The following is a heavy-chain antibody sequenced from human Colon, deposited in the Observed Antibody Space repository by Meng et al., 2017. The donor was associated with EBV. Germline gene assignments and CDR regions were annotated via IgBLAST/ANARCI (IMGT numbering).Heavy chain of an antibody. CDR1: GASISSNKW. CDR2: IYHGGNT. J-gene: IGHJ4*02. Sequence: QVQLQEAGPGLGEPSGTLSLTCAVSGASISSNKWWSWVRQSPGKGLEWIGEIYHGGNTNYNPSLKSRVTISVDRSNDQFSLSLSSVTAADTAVYYCARGNAYNAPSFDYWGQGTLVTVSS. CDR3: ARGNAYNAPSFDY. V-gene: IGHV4-4*02. D-gene: IGHD5-24*01.